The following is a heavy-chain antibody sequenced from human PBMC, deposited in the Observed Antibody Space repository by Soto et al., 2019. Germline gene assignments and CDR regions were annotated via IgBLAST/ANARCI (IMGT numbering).Heavy chain of an antibody. D-gene: IGHD3-3*01. V-gene: IGHV3-48*01. CDR2: ISSSSSTI. Sequence: GGSLRLSCAASGFTFSSYSMNWVRQAPGKGLEWVSYISSSSSTIYYADSVKGRFTISRDNAKNSLYLQMNSLRAEDTAVYYCARDRKRITIFGVATRAFEIWGQGTMVTVSS. CDR1: GFTFSSYS. CDR3: ARDRKRITIFGVATRAFEI. J-gene: IGHJ3*02.